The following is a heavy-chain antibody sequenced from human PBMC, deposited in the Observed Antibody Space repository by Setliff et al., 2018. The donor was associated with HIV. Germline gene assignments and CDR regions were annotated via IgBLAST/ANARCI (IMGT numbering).Heavy chain of an antibody. CDR1: GYSINSHY. J-gene: IGHJ6*03. D-gene: IGHD3-10*01. V-gene: IGHV4-59*11. Sequence: SETLSLTCAVSGYSINSHYWSWIRQPPGKGLEWIGYSHYSGSPHYNPSLKSRVTISVDTSKNQFSLKLSSVTAADTAVYNCARGAITMVRSPYYMDVWGKGTTVTVSS. CDR3: ARGAITMVRSPYYMDV. CDR2: SHYSGSP.